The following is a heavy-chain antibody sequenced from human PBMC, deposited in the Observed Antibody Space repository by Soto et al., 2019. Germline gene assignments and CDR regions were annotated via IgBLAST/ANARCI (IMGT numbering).Heavy chain of an antibody. J-gene: IGHJ6*02. CDR3: ARDDCSGTSCYSDYYSYGMDV. CDR2: ISQTGAFI. D-gene: IGHD2-2*02. CDR1: GFTFSIYT. Sequence: GGSLRLSCTGSGFTFSIYTMNWVRQAPGKGLEWVSSISQTGAFIFDADSVKGRFTISRDNAKNSLFLQMNSLRAEDTAVYFCARDDCSGTSCYSDYYSYGMDVWGQGTTVTVSS. V-gene: IGHV3-21*01.